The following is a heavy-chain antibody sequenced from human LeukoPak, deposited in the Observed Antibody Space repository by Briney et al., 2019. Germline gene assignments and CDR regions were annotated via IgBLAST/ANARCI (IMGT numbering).Heavy chain of an antibody. CDR3: AKAPVTSCRGAFCYPFDY. Sequence: GGSLRLSCATSGFSFSSYAMSWVRQAPGKGLERVSAMSSSDDGRYYAASVRGRFTISRDTSRSTLYLQMNSLRAEDAAVYYCAKAPVTSCRGAFCYPFDYWGQGTLVTVSS. CDR2: MSSSDDGR. J-gene: IGHJ4*02. CDR1: GFSFSSYA. D-gene: IGHD2-15*01. V-gene: IGHV3-23*01.